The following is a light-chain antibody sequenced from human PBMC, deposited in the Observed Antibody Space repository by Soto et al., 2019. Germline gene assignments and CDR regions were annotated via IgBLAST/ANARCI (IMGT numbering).Light chain of an antibody. CDR2: DAS. CDR3: QQRGNWPPFP. V-gene: IGKV3-11*01. CDR1: QNVRNY. J-gene: IGKJ5*01. Sequence: DIVLTQSPATLSLSPGERATLSCRASQNVRNYLAWFQHKPGQAPRLLIYDASNRATGVPARFSGSGFGTDFTLTISSLEPEDFAVYYCQQRGNWPPFPFGRGTRLDIK.